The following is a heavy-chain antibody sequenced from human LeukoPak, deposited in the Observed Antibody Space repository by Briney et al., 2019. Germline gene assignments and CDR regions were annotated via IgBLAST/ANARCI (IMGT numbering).Heavy chain of an antibody. D-gene: IGHD3-22*01. CDR2: ISGSGGST. J-gene: IGHJ6*02. CDR1: GFTFSSYA. V-gene: IGHV3-23*01. CDR3: AKRGVYYGDFYGMDV. Sequence: PGGSLRLSCAASGFTFSSYAMSWVRQAPGKGLEWVSAISGSGGSTYYADSVKGRFTISRDNSKNTLYLQMNSLRAEDTAVYYCAKRGVYYGDFYGMDVWGQGTTVTVSS.